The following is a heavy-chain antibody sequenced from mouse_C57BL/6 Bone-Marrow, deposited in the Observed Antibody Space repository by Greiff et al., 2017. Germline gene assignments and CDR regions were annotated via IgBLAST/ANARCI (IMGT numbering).Heavy chain of an antibody. V-gene: IGHV1-26*01. CDR1: GYTFTDYY. CDR2: INPNNGGT. J-gene: IGHJ4*01. Sequence: VQLQQSGPELVKPGASVTISCKASGYTFTDYYMNWVKQSHGKSLEWIGDINPNNGGTSYNQKFKGKATLTVDKSSSTAYMELRSLTSEDSAVYYCARSLYGYDGDYWGQGTSGTVSS. CDR3: ARSLYGYDGDY. D-gene: IGHD2-2*01.